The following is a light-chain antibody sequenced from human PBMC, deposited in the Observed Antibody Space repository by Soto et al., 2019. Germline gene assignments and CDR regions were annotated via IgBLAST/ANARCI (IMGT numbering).Light chain of an antibody. J-gene: IGLJ2*01. CDR1: SSDVGSYNL. V-gene: IGLV2-23*02. CDR3: CSYAGSSTFGV. CDR2: EVS. Sequence: QSALTQPASVSGSPGQSITISCTGTSSDVGSYNLVSWYRQHPGKAPKLMIYEVSKRPSGVSNRFSGSKSGNTASLTISGLQAEDEADYYCCSYAGSSTFGVFGGGTKLTVL.